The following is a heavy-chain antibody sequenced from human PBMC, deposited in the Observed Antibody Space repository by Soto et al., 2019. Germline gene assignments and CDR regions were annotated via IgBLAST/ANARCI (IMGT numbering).Heavy chain of an antibody. CDR3: ARGGENFDY. V-gene: IGHV1-18*01. Sequence: QVQLVQSGVEVKKPGASVKVSCKASGYTVITYGLSWVRQAPGQGLEWMGWISTFNGNTNYAQKFQGRVTMTTDTSTSTAYMELRSLGSDDTAVYYCARGGENFDYWGQGALVTVSS. D-gene: IGHD3-10*01. CDR1: GYTVITYG. J-gene: IGHJ4*02. CDR2: ISTFNGNT.